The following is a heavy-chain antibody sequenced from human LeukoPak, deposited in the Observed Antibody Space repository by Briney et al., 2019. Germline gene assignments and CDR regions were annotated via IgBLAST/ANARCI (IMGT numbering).Heavy chain of an antibody. J-gene: IGHJ4*02. CDR2: IIPIFGTA. CDR1: GGTFSSYA. V-gene: IGHV1-69*05. D-gene: IGHD3-10*01. Sequence: GSSVKVSCKASGGTFSSYAISWVRQAPGQGLEWMGGIIPIFGTANYAQKFQGRVTMTRNTSISTAYMELSSLRSEDTAVYYCARGQTGHYGSGSYYLAPFDDWGQGTLVTVSS. CDR3: ARGQTGHYGSGSYYLAPFDD.